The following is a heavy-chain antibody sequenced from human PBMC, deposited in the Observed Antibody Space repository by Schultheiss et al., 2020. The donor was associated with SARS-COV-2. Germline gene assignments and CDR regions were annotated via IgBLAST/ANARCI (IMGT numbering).Heavy chain of an antibody. J-gene: IGHJ4*02. CDR2: INPNSGGT. CDR3: ARDLIEGYYDSSGYFDY. CDR1: GYTFTGYY. D-gene: IGHD3-22*01. V-gene: IGHV1-2*02. Sequence: ASVKVSCKASGYTFTGYYMHWVRQAPGQGLEWMGWINPNSGGTNYAQKFQGRVTMTRDTSISTAYMELSRLRSDDTAVYYCARDLIEGYYDSSGYFDYWGQGTLVTVSS.